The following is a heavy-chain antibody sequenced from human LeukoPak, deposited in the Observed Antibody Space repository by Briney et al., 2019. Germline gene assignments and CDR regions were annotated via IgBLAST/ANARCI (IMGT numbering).Heavy chain of an antibody. V-gene: IGHV4-59*01. J-gene: IGHJ4*02. CDR3: ARAHRDGYNYHGDFDY. D-gene: IGHD5-24*01. Sequence: SETLSLTCSVSGGSIGNYYWSWIRQTPGKGLEWIGYIYYSGTAIYNPSLTSRVTISVDTSKNQISLKLNSVTAADTAVYYCARAHRDGYNYHGDFDYWGRGALVTISS. CDR1: GGSIGNYY. CDR2: IYYSGTA.